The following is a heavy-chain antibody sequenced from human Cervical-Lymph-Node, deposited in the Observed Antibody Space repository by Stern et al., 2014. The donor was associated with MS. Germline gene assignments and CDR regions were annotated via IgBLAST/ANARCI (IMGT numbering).Heavy chain of an antibody. CDR1: GYSFTIYY. CDR2: IDPYDSDT. Sequence: EVQLVQSGAEVKKPGESLKISCKLSGYSFTIYYIAWVRQMPGKGLDLMVAIDPYDSDTPYCPSFQGQVTISSDKSITTAYLHWSSLSASDTAMYYCAIHVQGFDYWGQGTLVTVSS. CDR3: AIHVQGFDY. V-gene: IGHV5-51*01. J-gene: IGHJ4*02.